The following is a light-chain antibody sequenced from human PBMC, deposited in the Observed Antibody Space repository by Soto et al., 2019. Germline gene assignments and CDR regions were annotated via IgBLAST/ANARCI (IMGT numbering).Light chain of an antibody. CDR1: REISNY. V-gene: IGKV1-33*01. Sequence: DIQMTQSPSSLSASVGDRVTITCQASREISNYVNWYQQKQGKAPNLLVYDASNLQPGVPSRFSGSGSGTDFTFTISSLQPEDIATYYCQQYDNLPPFTFGPGTKVDIK. CDR3: QQYDNLPPFT. J-gene: IGKJ3*01. CDR2: DAS.